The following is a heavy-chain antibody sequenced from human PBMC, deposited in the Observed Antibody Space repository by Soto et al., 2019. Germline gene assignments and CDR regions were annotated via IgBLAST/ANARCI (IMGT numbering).Heavy chain of an antibody. J-gene: IGHJ4*02. CDR1: GFTFSSYA. CDR2: LNSGGSRT. CDR3: AKGGIGELGVVDY. V-gene: IGHV3-23*01. Sequence: EVQLLESGGGLVQPGGSLRLSCAASGFTFSSYAMTWVRQTPGQGLEWVSSLNSGGSRTFYADSVKGRFTISRDNSKNMLYLQMNSLRAEDTALYYCAKGGIGELGVVDYWGQGTRVTVSS. D-gene: IGHD1-26*01.